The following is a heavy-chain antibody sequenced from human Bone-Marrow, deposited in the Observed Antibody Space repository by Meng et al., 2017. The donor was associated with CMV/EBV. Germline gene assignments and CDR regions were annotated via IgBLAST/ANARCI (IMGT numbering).Heavy chain of an antibody. Sequence: SLKISCAATGFIFDDYAMHWVRQAPGRGLEWVSSISWNSGSVAYADSAKGRFTISRDNAKNSVYLQMNSLRVDDTALYYCAKDIGGRTTYSYYGMDVWGQGTTVTFSS. D-gene: IGHD1-1*01. CDR1: GFIFDDYA. CDR2: ISWNSGSV. V-gene: IGHV3-9*01. J-gene: IGHJ6*02. CDR3: AKDIGGRTTYSYYGMDV.